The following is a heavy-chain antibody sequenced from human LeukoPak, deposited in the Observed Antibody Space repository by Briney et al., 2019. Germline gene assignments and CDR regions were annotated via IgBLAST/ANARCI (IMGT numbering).Heavy chain of an antibody. D-gene: IGHD3-22*01. J-gene: IGHJ4*02. CDR1: GFTFSDYY. CDR2: ISSSGSTI. CDR3: ARAITYYYDSSGYYREGL. Sequence: PGGSLRLSCAASGFTFSDYYMSWLRQAPGKGLEWVSYISSSGSTIYYADSVKGRFTISRDNAKNSLYLQMNSLRAEDTAVYYCARAITYYYDSSGYYREGLGGQGTLVTVSS. V-gene: IGHV3-11*04.